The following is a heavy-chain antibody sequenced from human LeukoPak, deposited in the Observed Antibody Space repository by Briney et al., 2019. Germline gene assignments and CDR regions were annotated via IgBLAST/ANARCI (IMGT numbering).Heavy chain of an antibody. CDR3: AREKDGLHSYGPNFDF. CDR2: ISSSGSTI. J-gene: IGHJ4*02. V-gene: IGHV3-48*03. CDR1: GFTFSSYE. Sequence: PGGSLRLSCAASGFTFSSYEMNWVRQAPGKGLECVSYISSSGSTIYYADSVKGRFTISRDNAKNSLYLQMSSLRAEDTAVYYCAREKDGLHSYGPNFDFWGQGTLVTVSS. D-gene: IGHD5-18*01.